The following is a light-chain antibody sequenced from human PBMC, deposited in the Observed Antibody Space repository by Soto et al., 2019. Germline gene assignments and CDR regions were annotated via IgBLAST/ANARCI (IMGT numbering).Light chain of an antibody. CDR2: DAC. Sequence: RASHRIRNWLAWYQQKAGKAPNPLIYDACSVKSVVQAMFSGRGAGTEFTLTIRSLQPDDVATYYCQQYNTYTTFGQGTRLEIK. CDR3: QQYNTYTT. J-gene: IGKJ5*01. CDR1: HRIRNW. V-gene: IGKV1-5*01.